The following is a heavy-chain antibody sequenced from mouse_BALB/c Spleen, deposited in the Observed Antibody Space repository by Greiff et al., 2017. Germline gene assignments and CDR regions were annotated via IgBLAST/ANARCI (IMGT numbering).Heavy chain of an antibody. J-gene: IGHJ4*01. CDR1: GYTFSSYW. Sequence: VQLQQSGAELMKPGASVKISCKATGYTFSSYWIEWVKQRPGHGLEWIGEILPGSGSTNYNEKFKGKATFTADTSSNTAYMQLSSLTSEDSAVYYCASSGYNYAMDYWGQGTSVTVSS. CDR3: ASSGYNYAMDY. V-gene: IGHV1-9*01. CDR2: ILPGSGST.